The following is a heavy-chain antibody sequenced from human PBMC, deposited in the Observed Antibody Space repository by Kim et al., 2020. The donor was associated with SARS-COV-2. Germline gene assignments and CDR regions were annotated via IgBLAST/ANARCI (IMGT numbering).Heavy chain of an antibody. CDR3: ALSPRRSYDSSGYYYYWYFDL. V-gene: IGHV4-59*13. D-gene: IGHD3-22*01. Sequence: SETLSLTCTVSGGSISSYYWSWIRQPPGKGLEWIGYIYYSGSTNYNPSLKSRVTISVDTSKNQFSLKLSSVTAADTAVYYCALSPRRSYDSSGYYYYWYFDLWGRGTLVTVSS. CDR2: IYYSGST. J-gene: IGHJ2*01. CDR1: GGSISSYY.